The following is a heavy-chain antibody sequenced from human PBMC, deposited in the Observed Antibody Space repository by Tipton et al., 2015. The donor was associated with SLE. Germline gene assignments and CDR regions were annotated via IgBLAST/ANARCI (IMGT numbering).Heavy chain of an antibody. V-gene: IGHV1-18*04. D-gene: IGHD2-2*01. Sequence: QSGAEVKKPGASVKVSCKASGYTFTSYGISWVRQAPGQGLEWMGWISAYNGNTNYAQKLQGRVTMTTDTSTSTAYMELRSLRSDDTAVYYCASSASCSSTSCSRRDYYGMDVWGQGTTVTVSS. CDR3: ASSASCSSTSCSRRDYYGMDV. J-gene: IGHJ6*02. CDR1: GYTFTSYG. CDR2: ISAYNGNT.